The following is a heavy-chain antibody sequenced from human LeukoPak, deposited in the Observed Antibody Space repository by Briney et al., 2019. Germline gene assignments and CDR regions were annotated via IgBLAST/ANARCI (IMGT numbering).Heavy chain of an antibody. V-gene: IGHV3-23*01. CDR2: IGGSGGST. CDR1: GFIFSSYA. Sequence: GGSLRPSCAASGFIFSSYAMSWVRQAPGKGLERVSGIGGSGGSTYYADSVKGRFTISRDNSKNTLYLQMNSLRAEDTAVYYCAKDGLPPYYDSSGYYDYWGQGTLVTVSS. CDR3: AKDGLPPYYDSSGYYDY. D-gene: IGHD3-22*01. J-gene: IGHJ4*02.